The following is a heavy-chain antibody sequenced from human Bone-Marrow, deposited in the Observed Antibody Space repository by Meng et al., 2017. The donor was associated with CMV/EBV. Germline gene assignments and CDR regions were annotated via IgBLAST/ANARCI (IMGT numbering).Heavy chain of an antibody. CDR2: IKQDGSEK. CDR1: GFTFSSYW. J-gene: IGHJ6*02. V-gene: IGHV3-7*01. CDR3: ARDSHRLYDFWSGYEYYYYYYGMDV. Sequence: GGSLRLSCAASGFTFSSYWMSWVRQAPGKGLEWVANIKQDGSEKYYVDSVKGRFTISRDNAKNSLYLQMNSLRDEDTAVYYCARDSHRLYDFWSGYEYYYYYYGMDVWGQGTTVTVSS. D-gene: IGHD3-3*01.